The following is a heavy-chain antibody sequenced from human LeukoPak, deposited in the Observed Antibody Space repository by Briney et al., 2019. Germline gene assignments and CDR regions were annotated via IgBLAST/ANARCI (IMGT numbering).Heavy chain of an antibody. CDR1: GGSFSSYY. Sequence: SETLSLTCAVYGGSFSSYYWSWIRQPPGKGLEWIGYIYYSGSTNYNPSLKSRVTISVDTSKNQFSLKLSSVTAADTAVYYCASSIEVEAPWFDPWGQGTLVTVSS. V-gene: IGHV4-59*01. J-gene: IGHJ5*02. CDR3: ASSIEVEAPWFDP. D-gene: IGHD6-19*01. CDR2: IYYSGST.